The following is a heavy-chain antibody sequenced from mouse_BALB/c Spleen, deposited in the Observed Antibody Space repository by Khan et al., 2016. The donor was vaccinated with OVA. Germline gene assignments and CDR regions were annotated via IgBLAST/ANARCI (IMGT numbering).Heavy chain of an antibody. CDR3: ARTARIKY. CDR1: GYSITSGYG. V-gene: IGHV3-2*02. J-gene: IGHJ2*01. Sequence: EVQLVESGPGLVKPSQSLSLTCTDTGYSITSGYGWNWIRQFPGNKLEWMGYISYSGSTNYNPSLKSRISITRDTSKNQFFLQLNSVTTEDTATYYRARTARIKYWGQGTTLTVSS. CDR2: ISYSGST. D-gene: IGHD1-2*01.